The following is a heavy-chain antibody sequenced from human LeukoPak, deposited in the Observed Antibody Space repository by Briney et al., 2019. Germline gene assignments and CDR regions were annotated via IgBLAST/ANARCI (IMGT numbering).Heavy chain of an antibody. CDR2: IYHSGST. CDR1: GGSISSGGYS. Sequence: PSQTLSLTCAVSGGSISSGGYSWSWIRQPPGKGLEWIGYIYHSGSTYYNPSLKSRVTISVDRSKNQFSLKLSSVTTADTAVYYCARDMYYYDSSGYYRRWFDPWGQGTLVTVSS. V-gene: IGHV4-30-2*01. CDR3: ARDMYYYDSSGYYRRWFDP. D-gene: IGHD3-22*01. J-gene: IGHJ5*02.